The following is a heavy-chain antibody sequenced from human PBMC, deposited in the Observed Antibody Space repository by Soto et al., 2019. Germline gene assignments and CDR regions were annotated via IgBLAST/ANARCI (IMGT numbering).Heavy chain of an antibody. CDR3: ARESSGYDLHFYYGMDV. CDR2: MYYSGNT. D-gene: IGHD5-12*01. CDR1: GGSVSSGNYY. Sequence: QVQLHESGPGLVKPSETLSLTCTVSGGSVSSGNYYWSWIRQPPGKGLEWVGYMYYSGNTNYNPSLKSPATISLDPSKDQVSLRLGSVTAVDTAGYYCARESSGYDLHFYYGMDVWGQGTTVTVSS. J-gene: IGHJ6*02. V-gene: IGHV4-61*01.